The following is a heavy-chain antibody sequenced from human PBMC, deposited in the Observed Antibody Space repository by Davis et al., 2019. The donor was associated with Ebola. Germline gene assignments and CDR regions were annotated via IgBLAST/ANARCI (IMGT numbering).Heavy chain of an antibody. J-gene: IGHJ6*04. CDR1: GDSVPSGG. Sequence: HPQTLSLTCAISGDSVPSGGWNWIRPSPSRGLEWLGRTYYKSKWYNDYAVSVKSRITINPDTSKNQFSLQLNSVTPEDTALYYCARGWLRGGMDDWGEGTTVTVSS. CDR3: ARGWLRGGMDD. CDR2: TYYKSKWYN. V-gene: IGHV6-1*01. D-gene: IGHD5-18*01.